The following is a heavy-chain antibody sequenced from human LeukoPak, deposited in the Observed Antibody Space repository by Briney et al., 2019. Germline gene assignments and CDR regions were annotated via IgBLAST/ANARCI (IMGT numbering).Heavy chain of an antibody. J-gene: IGHJ3*01. Sequence: GGSLRLSCAVSGFTFSNYGMSWVRQAPAKGLEWVAYINQDGSERYYVDSMEGRFTISRDNSEKTLFLQMNSLRVEDTALYYCARYGSYLDAVHFWAQGTLVTVPS. D-gene: IGHD1-26*01. CDR3: ARYGSYLDAVHF. CDR2: INQDGSER. V-gene: IGHV3-7*01. CDR1: GFTFSNYG.